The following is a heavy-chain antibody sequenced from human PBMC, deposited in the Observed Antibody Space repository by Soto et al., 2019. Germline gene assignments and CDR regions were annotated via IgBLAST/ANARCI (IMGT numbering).Heavy chain of an antibody. CDR3: AKSEDLRITVFGVRNYGMDV. CDR2: ISGSVGTT. Sequence: GGSLRLSCAASGFTFSSYAMSWVRQAPGKGLEWVSTISGSVGTTYYADSVKGRFTISRDNSKNTLYLQMNSLSAEDTAVYYCAKSEDLRITVFGVRNYGMDVWGQGTTVTVSS. CDR1: GFTFSSYA. V-gene: IGHV3-23*01. D-gene: IGHD3-3*01. J-gene: IGHJ6*02.